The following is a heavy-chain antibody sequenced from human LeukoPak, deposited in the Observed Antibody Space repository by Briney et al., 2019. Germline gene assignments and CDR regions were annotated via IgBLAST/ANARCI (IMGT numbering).Heavy chain of an antibody. CDR1: GFTFSTYG. D-gene: IGHD5-18*01. CDR2: IRYDGSNK. CDR3: AGIQQWSWRAFDI. Sequence: PGGSLRLSCAASGFTFSTYGMHWVRQAPGKGLEWVAFIRYDGSNKYYADSVKGRFTISRDNSKNTLYLQMNSLRAEDTAVYYCAGIQQWSWRAFDIWGQGTMVTVSS. J-gene: IGHJ3*02. V-gene: IGHV3-30*02.